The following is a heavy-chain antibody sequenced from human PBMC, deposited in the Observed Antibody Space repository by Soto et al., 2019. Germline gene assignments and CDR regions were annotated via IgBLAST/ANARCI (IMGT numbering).Heavy chain of an antibody. CDR2: ISSSGTTI. V-gene: IGHV3-48*04. CDR3: ASYNCGFDY. Sequence: EVQLEESGGGLVQPGGSLRLSCAASGFNFSNYSMNWVRQAPGKGLEWVSYISSSGTTIHYGDFVKGRFTISRDNAKNSLYLQMNSLRVEDTAVYYCASYNCGFDYCGQGTLVIFSS. D-gene: IGHD1-20*01. J-gene: IGHJ4*02. CDR1: GFNFSNYS.